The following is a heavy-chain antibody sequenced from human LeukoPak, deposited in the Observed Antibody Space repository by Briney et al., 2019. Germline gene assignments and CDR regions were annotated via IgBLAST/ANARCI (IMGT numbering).Heavy chain of an antibody. V-gene: IGHV4-59*01. Sequence: SETLSLTCTVSGDSFSSYYWSWIRQPPGKGLEWIAYIYYSGSTNYNSSLKSRVTISVDTSKNQFSLKLTSVTAADTAVYYCARAKAGTVYYFDYWGQGTLVTVSS. CDR1: GDSFSSYY. CDR3: ARAKAGTVYYFDY. CDR2: IYYSGST. J-gene: IGHJ4*02. D-gene: IGHD1/OR15-1a*01.